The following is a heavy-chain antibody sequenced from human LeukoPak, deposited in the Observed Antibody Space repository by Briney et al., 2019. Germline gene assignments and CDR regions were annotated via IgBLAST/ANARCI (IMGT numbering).Heavy chain of an antibody. D-gene: IGHD5-18*01. CDR3: ARSKRGYSYGYSMGFDY. Sequence: SETLSLTRAVYGGSFSGYYWSWIRQPPGKGLEWIGENNHSGSTNYNPSLKSRVTISVDTSKNQFSLKLSSVTAADTAVYYCARSKRGYSYGYSMGFDYWGQGTLVTVSS. CDR1: GGSFSGYY. CDR2: NNHSGST. V-gene: IGHV4-34*01. J-gene: IGHJ4*02.